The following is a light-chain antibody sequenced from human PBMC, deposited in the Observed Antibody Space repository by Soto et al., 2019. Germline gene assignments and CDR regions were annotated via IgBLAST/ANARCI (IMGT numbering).Light chain of an antibody. Sequence: ILLTQSPATLSLSPGERATLSCRASQSVSSYLAWYQQKPGQAPRLLIYDASNRATGIPARFSGSGSGTDFTLTISSLEPEDFAVYYCQQRSNWPTTFGQGTRLEIK. CDR2: DAS. V-gene: IGKV3-11*01. CDR3: QQRSNWPTT. CDR1: QSVSSY. J-gene: IGKJ5*01.